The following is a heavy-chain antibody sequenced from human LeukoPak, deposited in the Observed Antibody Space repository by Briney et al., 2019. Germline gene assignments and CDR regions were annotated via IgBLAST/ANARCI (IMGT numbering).Heavy chain of an antibody. V-gene: IGHV4-59*01. CDR3: ARVSVGSGYYPFDY. Sequence: PSETLSLTCTVSGGSISSYYWSWIRQPPGKGLEWIGYIYYSGSTNYNPSLKSRVTISVDTSKNQFSLKLSSVTAADTAVYYCARVSVGSGYYPFDYWGQGTLVTVSS. J-gene: IGHJ4*02. CDR2: IYYSGST. D-gene: IGHD3-22*01. CDR1: GGSISSYY.